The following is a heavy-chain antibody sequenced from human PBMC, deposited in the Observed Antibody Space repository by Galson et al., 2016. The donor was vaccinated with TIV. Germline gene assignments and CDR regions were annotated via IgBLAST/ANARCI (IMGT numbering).Heavy chain of an antibody. V-gene: IGHV3-23*01. CDR2: ISGSGDST. D-gene: IGHD1-26*01. CDR3: AKRLLRATIGQDNWFDP. CDR1: GFTFTSYA. Sequence: SLRLSCAASGFTFTSYAMSWVRQAPGKGLEWVSTISGSGDSTYYADSVKGRFTISRDNSKNTLYLQMNSLRAEDTAVYYCAKRLLRATIGQDNWFDPWGQGTLVTVSS. J-gene: IGHJ5*02.